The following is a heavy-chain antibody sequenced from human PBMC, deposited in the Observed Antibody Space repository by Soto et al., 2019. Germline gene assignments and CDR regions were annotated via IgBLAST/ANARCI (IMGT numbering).Heavy chain of an antibody. V-gene: IGHV3-23*01. Sequence: EVQLLESGGGLVQPGGSLRLSCATSGFTFSGYAMSWVRQAPVKGLEWVSGISVRGDSSYDADSVKGRFTISRDNSKSTLYLQMNSLRAEDPAGYYCATIFRYGDPEYWGQGVLVTVSS. J-gene: IGHJ4*02. D-gene: IGHD2-21*02. CDR1: GFTFSGYA. CDR3: ATIFRYGDPEY. CDR2: ISVRGDSS.